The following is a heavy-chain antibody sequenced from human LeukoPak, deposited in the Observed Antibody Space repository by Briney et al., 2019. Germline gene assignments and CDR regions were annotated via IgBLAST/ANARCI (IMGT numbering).Heavy chain of an antibody. CDR2: ISRSSAVI. D-gene: IGHD3-10*01. V-gene: IGHV3-48*01. Sequence: PGGSLRLSCIGSGFTFSRYTMNWVRQAPGKGLEWVAFISRSSAVIRYADSVMGRFTVSRDNAQNSLYLQMNSLRADDTAVYYCARDLEYHPVSGNSGRDNWGQGTLVTVSS. J-gene: IGHJ4*02. CDR3: ARDLEYHPVSGNSGRDN. CDR1: GFTFSRYT.